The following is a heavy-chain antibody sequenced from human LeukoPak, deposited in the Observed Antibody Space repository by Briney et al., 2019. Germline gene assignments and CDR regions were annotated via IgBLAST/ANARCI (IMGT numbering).Heavy chain of an antibody. CDR1: GLIVSDNY. V-gene: IGHV3-53*01. J-gene: IGHJ4*02. D-gene: IGHD3/OR15-3a*01. CDR3: ARAWTGDY. CDR2: IYPNGRT. Sequence: PGGSLRLSCAASGLIVSDNYMTWVRQAPGKGLDWVSIIYPNGRTYYADSVKGRFTISRDNSKNTLNLQMNSLRVEDTAVYYCARAWTGDYWGQGTLVTVSS.